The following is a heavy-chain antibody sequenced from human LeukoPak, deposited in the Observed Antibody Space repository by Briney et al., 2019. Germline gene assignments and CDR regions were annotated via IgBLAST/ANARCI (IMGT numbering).Heavy chain of an antibody. J-gene: IGHJ3*02. Sequence: ASVKVSCKASGGTFSSYAISWVRQAPGQGLEWMGRIIPILGIANYAQKFQGRVTMTEDTSTDTAYMELSSLRSDDTAVYYCAREGSSPDLDSFDIWGQGTMVTVSS. V-gene: IGHV1-69*04. D-gene: IGHD6-6*01. CDR3: AREGSSPDLDSFDI. CDR2: IIPILGIA. CDR1: GGTFSSYA.